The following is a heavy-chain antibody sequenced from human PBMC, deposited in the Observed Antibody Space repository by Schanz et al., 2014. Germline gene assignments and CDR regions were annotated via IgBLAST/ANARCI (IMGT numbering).Heavy chain of an antibody. CDR1: GFTFSTYW. CDR2: INSDGTTT. Sequence: EVQLVESGGGLVQPGGSMRLSCAASGFTFSTYWMHWVRQAPGKGLVWVSHINSDGTTTTYADSVKGRFTISRDNAENTLYLQMNSLRVEDTAVYYCAMGGYQLHHWGQGTLVTGSS. V-gene: IGHV3-74*01. CDR3: AMGGYQLHH. J-gene: IGHJ4*02. D-gene: IGHD1-7*01.